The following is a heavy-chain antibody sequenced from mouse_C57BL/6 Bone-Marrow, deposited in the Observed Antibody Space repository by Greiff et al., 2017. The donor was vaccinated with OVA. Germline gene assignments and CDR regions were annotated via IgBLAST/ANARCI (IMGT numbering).Heavy chain of an antibody. J-gene: IGHJ3*01. CDR1: GYTFTSYG. CDR2: IYPRSGNT. CDR3: ARSGYYGSSRFAY. Sequence: QVQLKESGAELARPGASVKLSCKASGYTFTSYGISWVKQRTGQGLEWIGEIYPRSGNTYYNEKFKGKATLTADKSSSTASMELRSLTSEDSAVYFCARSGYYGSSRFAYWGQGTLVTVSA. D-gene: IGHD1-1*01. V-gene: IGHV1-81*01.